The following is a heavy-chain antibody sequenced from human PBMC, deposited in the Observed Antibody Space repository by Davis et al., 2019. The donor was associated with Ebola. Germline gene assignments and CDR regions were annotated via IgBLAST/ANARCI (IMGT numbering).Heavy chain of an antibody. CDR3: ARDSGDSSSLYYYGMDV. V-gene: IGHV1-46*01. J-gene: IGHJ6*02. D-gene: IGHD6-6*01. CDR1: GYTFTSYY. Sequence: AASVKVSCKASGYTFTSYYMHWVRQAPGQGLEWMGIINPNSGSTSYAQKFQGRVTMTTDTSTSTAYMELRSLRSNDTAVYYCARDSGDSSSLYYYGMDVWGQGTTVTVSS. CDR2: INPNSGST.